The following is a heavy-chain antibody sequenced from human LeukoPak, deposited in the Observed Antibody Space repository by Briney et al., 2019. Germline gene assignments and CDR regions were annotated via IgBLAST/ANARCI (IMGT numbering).Heavy chain of an antibody. D-gene: IGHD1-1*01. CDR1: GSSYA. CDR3: ARAGRFRNYDYYYHIVV. Sequence: ASVKVSCKVSGSSYAINWVRLAPGHGLEWMGAIIPSFGRAKYAQKFQDRVSITSDESTSTVYMELSSLRTDDTAIYYCARAGRFRNYDYYYHIVVLVRGNTV. CDR2: IIPSFGRA. V-gene: IGHV1-69*13. J-gene: IGHJ6*03.